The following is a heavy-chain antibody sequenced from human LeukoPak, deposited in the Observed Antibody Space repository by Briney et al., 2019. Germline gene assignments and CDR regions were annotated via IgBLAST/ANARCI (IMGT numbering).Heavy chain of an antibody. CDR3: ARDRYYDSSGYYLPPDYSS. CDR1: GLTFSSYS. V-gene: IGHV3-21*01. Sequence: GGSLRLSCAASGLTFSSYSMNWVRQAPGKGLEWVSSISSSSSYIYYADSVKGRFTISRDNAKNSLYLQMNSMRAEDTAVYYCARDRYYDSSGYYLPPDYSSWGQGTLVTVSS. CDR2: ISSSSSYI. J-gene: IGHJ4*02. D-gene: IGHD3-22*01.